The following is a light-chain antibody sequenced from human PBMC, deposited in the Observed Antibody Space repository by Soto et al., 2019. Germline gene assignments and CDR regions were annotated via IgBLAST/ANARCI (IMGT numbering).Light chain of an antibody. Sequence: QSVLTQPPSVSGAPGQRVTISCTGSSSNIGAGYDVHWYQHLPGTAPKLLIYGNSNRPSGVPDRFSGSTSGTSASLAITGLQAEYGSDYYCQSYDSSLSVWVFGGGTKLTVL. V-gene: IGLV1-40*01. CDR1: SSNIGAGYD. CDR2: GNS. CDR3: QSYDSSLSVWV. J-gene: IGLJ3*02.